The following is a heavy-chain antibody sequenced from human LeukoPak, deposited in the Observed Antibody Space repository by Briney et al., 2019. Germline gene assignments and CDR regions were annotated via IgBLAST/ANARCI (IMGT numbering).Heavy chain of an antibody. V-gene: IGHV4-59*08. CDR2: IYYSGTT. CDR1: GGSISTYY. Sequence: PSETLSLTCTVSGGSISTYYWSWIRQPPGKGLEWIGTIYYSGTTYYNPSLKSRVTVSVDTSKNQFSLKLSSVTAADTAVYYCARLDKRVQNAFDIWGQGTMVTVSS. D-gene: IGHD3-9*01. J-gene: IGHJ3*02. CDR3: ARLDKRVQNAFDI.